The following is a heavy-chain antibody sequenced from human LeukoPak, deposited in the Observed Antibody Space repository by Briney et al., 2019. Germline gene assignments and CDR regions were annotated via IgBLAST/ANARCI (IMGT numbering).Heavy chain of an antibody. CDR1: GFTFSSYG. CDR2: ISGSGGST. V-gene: IGHV3-23*01. Sequence: GGTLRLSCAASGFTFSSYGMSWVRQAPGKGLEWVSAISGSGGSTYYADSVKGRFTISRDNSKNTLYLQMNSLRAEDTAVYYCAKVNYDILTGYHPRYYFDYWGQGTLVTVSS. J-gene: IGHJ4*02. D-gene: IGHD3-9*01. CDR3: AKVNYDILTGYHPRYYFDY.